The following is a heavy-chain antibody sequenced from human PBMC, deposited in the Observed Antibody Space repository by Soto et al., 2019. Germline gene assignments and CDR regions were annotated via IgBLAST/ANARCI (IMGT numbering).Heavy chain of an antibody. CDR2: IYYSGST. J-gene: IGHJ4*02. CDR1: GGSISSSSYY. D-gene: IGHD5-12*01. Sequence: QLQLQESGPGLVKPSETLSLTCTVSGGSISSSSYYWGWIRQPPGKGLEWIGCIYYSGSTYHNPSLKSRVTISVDTSKNQFSLKLSSVTAADTAVYYCARRRDGYNWVDYWGQGTLVTVSS. CDR3: ARRRDGYNWVDY. V-gene: IGHV4-39*01.